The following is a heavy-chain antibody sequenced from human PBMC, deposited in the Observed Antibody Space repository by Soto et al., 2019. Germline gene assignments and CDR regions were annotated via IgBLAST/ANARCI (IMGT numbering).Heavy chain of an antibody. CDR1: GASMNSYH. CDR3: ARDQGVAAAGITWFDP. D-gene: IGHD6-13*01. Sequence: SETLSLTCTVSGASMNSYHWSWIRQPAGKGLEWIGHIHSSGSTNYNPSLKSRVTMSVDTSKNQFSPRLMSLTAADTAVYYCARDQGVAAAGITWFDPWGQGSLVTVSS. CDR2: IHSSGST. V-gene: IGHV4-4*07. J-gene: IGHJ5*02.